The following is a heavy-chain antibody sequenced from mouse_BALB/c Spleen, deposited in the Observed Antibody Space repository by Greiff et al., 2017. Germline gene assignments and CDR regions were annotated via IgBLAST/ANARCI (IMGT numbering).Heavy chain of an antibody. D-gene: IGHD2-3*01. J-gene: IGHJ4*01. Sequence: EVHLVESGGGLVQPGGSRKLSCAASGFTFSSFGMHWVRQAPEKGLEWVAYISSGSSTIYYADTVKGRFTISRDNPKNTLFLQMTSLRSEDTAMYYCARGGYYVGYYAMDYWGQGTSVTVSS. CDR1: GFTFSSFG. CDR2: ISSGSSTI. V-gene: IGHV5-17*02. CDR3: ARGGYYVGYYAMDY.